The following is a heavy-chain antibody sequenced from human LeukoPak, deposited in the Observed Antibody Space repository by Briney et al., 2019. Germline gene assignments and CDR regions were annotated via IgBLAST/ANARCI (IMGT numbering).Heavy chain of an antibody. D-gene: IGHD6-19*01. Sequence: GGSLRLSCAASGFTFSSYGMHWARQAPGKGLEWVAFIRYDGSNKYYADSVKGRFTISRDNSKNTLYLQMNSLRAEDTAVYYCAKEEYSSGWYYHYYYYYMDVWGKGTTVTVSS. CDR2: IRYDGSNK. CDR1: GFTFSSYG. CDR3: AKEEYSSGWYYHYYYYYMDV. V-gene: IGHV3-30*02. J-gene: IGHJ6*03.